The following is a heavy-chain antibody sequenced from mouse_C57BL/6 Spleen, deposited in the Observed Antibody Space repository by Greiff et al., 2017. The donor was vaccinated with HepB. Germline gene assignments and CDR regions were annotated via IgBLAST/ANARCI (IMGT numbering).Heavy chain of an antibody. Sequence: VQLQQSGAELAKPGASVKLSCKASGYTFTSYWMHWVKQRPGQGLEWIGYINPSSGYTKYNQKFKDKATLTADISSSTAYMQLSSLTYEDSAVYYWARKPDSSGYAWFAYWGQGNLVTVSA. J-gene: IGHJ3*01. CDR2: INPSSGYT. D-gene: IGHD3-2*02. V-gene: IGHV1-7*01. CDR3: ARKPDSSGYAWFAY. CDR1: GYTFTSYW.